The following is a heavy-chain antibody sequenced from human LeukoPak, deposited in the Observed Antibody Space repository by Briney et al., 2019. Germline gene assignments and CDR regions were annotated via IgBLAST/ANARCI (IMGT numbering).Heavy chain of an antibody. V-gene: IGHV3-30*02. CDR1: GFTFSSYG. J-gene: IGHJ5*02. D-gene: IGHD2-2*01. CDR3: AKGKLPDIVVVPADLYWFDP. Sequence: PGGSLRLSCAASGFTFSSYGMHWVRQAPGKGLEWVAFIRYDGSNKYYADSVKGRFTISRDNSKNTLYLQMNSLRAEDTAVYYCAKGKLPDIVVVPADLYWFDPWGQGTLVTVSS. CDR2: IRYDGSNK.